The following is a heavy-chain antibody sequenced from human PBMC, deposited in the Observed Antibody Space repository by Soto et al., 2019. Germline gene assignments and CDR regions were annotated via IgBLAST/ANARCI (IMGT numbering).Heavy chain of an antibody. CDR1: GYRFVTYG. V-gene: IGHV1-18*01. CDR2: ISAYHGNT. CDR3: ARDFDGSWSYYSDY. J-gene: IGHJ4*02. Sequence: SVNVSCKPSGYRFVTYGINWLRQAPGQGLEWMGLISAYHGNTKYAQTLQGRVTMTTDASTSTAHMEMRSLRSDDAGVYYCARDFDGSWSYYSDYWGPGTLVTVSS. D-gene: IGHD3-10*01.